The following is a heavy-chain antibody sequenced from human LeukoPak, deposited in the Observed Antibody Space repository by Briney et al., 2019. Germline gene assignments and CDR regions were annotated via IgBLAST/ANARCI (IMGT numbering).Heavy chain of an antibody. CDR3: ARLPGKWELHYYFDY. V-gene: IGHV4-39*01. CDR1: GGSISSSSYY. CDR2: IYYSGST. J-gene: IGHJ4*02. D-gene: IGHD1-26*01. Sequence: PSETLSLTCTVSGGSISSSSYYWGWIRQPPGKGLEWIGSIYYSGSTYYNPSLKSRVTISVDTSKNQFSLKLSSVTAADTAVYYCARLPGKWELHYYFDYWGQGTLVTVSS.